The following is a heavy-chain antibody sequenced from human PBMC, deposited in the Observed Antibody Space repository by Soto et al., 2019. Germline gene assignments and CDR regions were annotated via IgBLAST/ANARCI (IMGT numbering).Heavy chain of an antibody. V-gene: IGHV3-30*18. CDR2: ISYDGSNK. CDR3: AKDRRSRYSYGFGDYVY. Sequence: GGSLRLSCAASGFTFSSYCMHWVRQAPGKGLEWVAVISYDGSNKYYADSVKGRFTISRDNSKNTLYLQMNSLRAEDTAVYYCAKDRRSRYSYGFGDYVYWGQGTLVTVSS. J-gene: IGHJ4*02. D-gene: IGHD5-18*01. CDR1: GFTFSSYC.